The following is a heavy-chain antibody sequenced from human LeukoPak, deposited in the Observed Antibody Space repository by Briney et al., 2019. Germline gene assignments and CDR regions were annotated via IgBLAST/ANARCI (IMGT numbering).Heavy chain of an antibody. CDR2: ISSSSSYI. J-gene: IGHJ4*02. V-gene: IGHV3-21*01. CDR1: GFTSSSYS. D-gene: IGHD6-13*01. CDR3: ARVAAGTGWSNY. Sequence: PGGSLRLSCAASGFTSSSYSMNWVRQAPGKGLEWVSSISSSSSYIYYADSVKGRFTISRDNAKNSLYLQMNSLRAEDTAVYYCARVAAGTGWSNYWGQGTLVTVSS.